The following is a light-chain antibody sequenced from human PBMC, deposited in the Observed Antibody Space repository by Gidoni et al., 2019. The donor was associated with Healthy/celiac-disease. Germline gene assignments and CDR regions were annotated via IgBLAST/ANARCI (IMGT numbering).Light chain of an antibody. CDR3: QQSYSTPLT. Sequence: DIQMTQAPSYLSASVGDRVTITCRASQSISSYLNWYQQKPGKAPKLLIYAASSLQSGVPSRFSGSGSGKDFTLTISSLQPEDFATYYCQQSYSTPLTFGGGTKVEIK. V-gene: IGKV1-39*01. J-gene: IGKJ4*01. CDR1: QSISSY. CDR2: AAS.